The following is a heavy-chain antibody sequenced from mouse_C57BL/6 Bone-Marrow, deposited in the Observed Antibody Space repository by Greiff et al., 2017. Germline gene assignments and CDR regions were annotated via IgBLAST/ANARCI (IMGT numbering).Heavy chain of an antibody. D-gene: IGHD2-13*01. Sequence: QVQLKESGAELARPGASVKLSCKASGYTFTSYGISWVKQRTGQGLEWIGEIYPRSGNTYYNEKFKGKATLTADKSSSTAYMELRRLTSEDSAVYFCARRGDDAMDYWGQGTSVTVSS. CDR2: IYPRSGNT. J-gene: IGHJ4*01. CDR3: ARRGDDAMDY. CDR1: GYTFTSYG. V-gene: IGHV1-81*01.